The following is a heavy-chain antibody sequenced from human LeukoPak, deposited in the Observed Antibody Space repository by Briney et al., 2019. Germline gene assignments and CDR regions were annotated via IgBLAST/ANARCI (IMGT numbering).Heavy chain of an antibody. V-gene: IGHV4-59*01. Sequence: SETLSLTCTVSGGSISTYYWSWIRQPPGKGLEWIGYIYFSGSTSYNPSLKSRVTISVDRSKNQFSLKLSSVAAADTAVYYCARSYDTNFDYWGQGTLVTVSS. CDR1: GGSISTYY. J-gene: IGHJ4*02. CDR2: IYFSGST. D-gene: IGHD3-3*01. CDR3: ARSYDTNFDY.